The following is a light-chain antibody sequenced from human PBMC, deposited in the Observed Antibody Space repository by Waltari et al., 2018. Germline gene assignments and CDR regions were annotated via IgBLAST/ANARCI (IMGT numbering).Light chain of an antibody. Sequence: EIVLTQSPGTLSLSPVERATLSCRASQSLYYNYLAWFQQKPGQAPRLLIYRASSRATGIPDRFSGSGSGTDFTLTISSLQSEDFAIYYCQQYNNWPPLKLTFGGGTKVEIK. J-gene: IGKJ4*01. V-gene: IGKV3-20*01. CDR3: QQYNNWPPLKLT. CDR1: QSLYYNY. CDR2: RAS.